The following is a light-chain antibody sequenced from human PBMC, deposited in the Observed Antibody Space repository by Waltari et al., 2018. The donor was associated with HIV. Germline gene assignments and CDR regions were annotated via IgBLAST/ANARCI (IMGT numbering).Light chain of an antibody. Sequence: QSVLPQPPSVSATPGQTVTISCSGVNSNIGSNFVSWYQQLPGTAPQLLIFDNNHRPSVIPDRFSGSKSGASATLHITGLQTGDEAEYYCGTWDSSLSVGVFGGGTKVTVL. CDR2: DNN. J-gene: IGLJ3*02. CDR1: NSNIGSNF. V-gene: IGLV1-51*01. CDR3: GTWDSSLSVGV.